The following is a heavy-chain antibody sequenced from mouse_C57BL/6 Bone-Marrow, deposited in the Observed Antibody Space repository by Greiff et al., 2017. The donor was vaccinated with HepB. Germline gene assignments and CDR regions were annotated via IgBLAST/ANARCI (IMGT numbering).Heavy chain of an antibody. CDR2: IDPNSGGT. V-gene: IGHV1-72*01. J-gene: IGHJ2*01. Sequence: VQLQEPGAELVKPGASVKLSCKASGYTFTSYWMHWVKQRPGRGLEWIGRIDPNSGGTKYNEKFKSKATLTVDKPSSTAYMRLSSLTSEDSAVYYCARKPTVVSYFDYWGQGTTLTVSS. D-gene: IGHD1-1*01. CDR3: ARKPTVVSYFDY. CDR1: GYTFTSYW.